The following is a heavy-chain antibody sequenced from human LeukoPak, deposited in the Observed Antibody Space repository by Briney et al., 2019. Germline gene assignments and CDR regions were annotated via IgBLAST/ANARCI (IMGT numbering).Heavy chain of an antibody. D-gene: IGHD3-3*01. J-gene: IGHJ6*03. CDR2: MNPNSGNT. V-gene: IGHV1-8*03. Sequence: ASVTVSCKASGCTFSSYAISWVRQATGQGREWMGWMNPNSGNTDYAQKFQGRVTITRNTSISTAYMELSSLRSEDTAVYYCARGLTGDDFWSGYSSYYYYYYMDVWGKGTTVTVSS. CDR1: GCTFSSYA. CDR3: ARGLTGDDFWSGYSSYYYYYYMDV.